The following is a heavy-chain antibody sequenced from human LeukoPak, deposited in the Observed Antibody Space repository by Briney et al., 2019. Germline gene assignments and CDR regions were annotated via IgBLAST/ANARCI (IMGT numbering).Heavy chain of an antibody. J-gene: IGHJ4*02. V-gene: IGHV3-20*04. Sequence: PGGSLRLSCAASGFTFDDYGMSWVRPAPGKGLEWVSGITSNGDNTGYADSVKGRFTISRDNAENSLYLQMNSLRAEDAAFYYCARGGYCGSTNCYGIDYWGQGTLVTVSS. CDR3: ARGGYCGSTNCYGIDY. CDR2: ITSNGDNT. CDR1: GFTFDDYG. D-gene: IGHD2-2*01.